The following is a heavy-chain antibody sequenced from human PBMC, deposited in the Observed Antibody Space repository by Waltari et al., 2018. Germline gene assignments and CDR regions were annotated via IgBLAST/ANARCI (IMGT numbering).Heavy chain of an antibody. D-gene: IGHD6-6*01. V-gene: IGHV4-34*01. CDR2: INHSGST. Sequence: QVQLQQWGAGLLKPSETLSLTCAVYGGSFSGSYWSWIRQPPGKGLEWIGEINHSGSTNYNPSLKSRVTISVDTSKNQFSLKLSSVTAADTAVYYCARGGGRSSPPYYFDYWGQGTLVTVSS. J-gene: IGHJ4*02. CDR1: GGSFSGSY. CDR3: ARGGGRSSPPYYFDY.